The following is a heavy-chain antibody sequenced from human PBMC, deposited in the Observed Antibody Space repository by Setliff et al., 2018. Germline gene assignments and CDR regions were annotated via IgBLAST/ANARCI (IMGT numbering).Heavy chain of an antibody. D-gene: IGHD2-15*01. CDR2: VHYDGVNK. Sequence: GGSLRLSCAASGFTFSTYYMHWVRQPPGKGLEWVAFVHYDGVNKHYRDSVKGRFTISRDNSKNTVYLEMNSLRAEDTAVYYCAKRGPYCSGGTCHYYFDYWGQGTLVTVSS. CDR1: GFTFSTYY. V-gene: IGHV3-30*02. J-gene: IGHJ4*02. CDR3: AKRGPYCSGGTCHYYFDY.